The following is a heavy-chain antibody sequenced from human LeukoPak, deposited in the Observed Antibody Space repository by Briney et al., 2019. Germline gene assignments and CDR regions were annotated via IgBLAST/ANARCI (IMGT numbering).Heavy chain of an antibody. D-gene: IGHD4-17*01. V-gene: IGHV3-23*01. CDR3: ARVGYGDYNIVY. CDR1: GFIFSDCY. CDR2: ISCSGCST. J-gene: IGHJ4*02. Sequence: GGSLRLSCAASGFIFSDCYMSWIRQVPGKGLEWVSAISCSGCSTYYADSVKGRFTISRDNSKNTLYLQMNSLRAEDTAVYYCARVGYGDYNIVYWGQGTLVTVPS.